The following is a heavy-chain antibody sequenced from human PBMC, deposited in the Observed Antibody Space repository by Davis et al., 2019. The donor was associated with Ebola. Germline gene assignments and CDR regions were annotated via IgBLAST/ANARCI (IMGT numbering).Heavy chain of an antibody. D-gene: IGHD5-18*01. CDR3: AKDRGYSYGYAFDY. Sequence: SAKSRFTISRDNAKNSLYLQMNSLRAEDTAVYYCAKDRGYSYGYAFDYWGQGTLVTVSS. J-gene: IGHJ4*02. V-gene: IGHV3-21*04.